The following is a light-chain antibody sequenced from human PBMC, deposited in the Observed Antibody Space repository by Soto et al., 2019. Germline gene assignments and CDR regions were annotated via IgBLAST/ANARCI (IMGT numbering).Light chain of an antibody. CDR1: LSIRST. CDR2: RTS. J-gene: IGKJ4*01. CDR3: QQYNNWPRAT. V-gene: IGKV3-15*01. Sequence: IVMTQSPATLSVSIGEGDTLSCRASLSIRSTVAWYQQKPCQAPRLLTFRTSSRASCFPARFSGSRSGTEFNLTNSSLQSEDFGVYYCQQYNNWPRATFGGGTKVDIK.